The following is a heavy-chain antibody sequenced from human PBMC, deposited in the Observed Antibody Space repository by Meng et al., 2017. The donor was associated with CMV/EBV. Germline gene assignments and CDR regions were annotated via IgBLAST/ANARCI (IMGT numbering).Heavy chain of an antibody. J-gene: IGHJ4*02. D-gene: IGHD3-3*01. V-gene: IGHV3-21*01. CDR1: GFTFSSSS. CDR2: ISSSSYI. CDR3: ARDPDYDFWCGYSPLDY. Sequence: GESLKISCAASGFTFSSSSMNWVRQAPGTGLEWVSSISSSSYIYYADPVKGRFTIFRDNAKNSLYLQMNSLRAEDTAVYYCARDPDYDFWCGYSPLDYWGQGTLVTVAS.